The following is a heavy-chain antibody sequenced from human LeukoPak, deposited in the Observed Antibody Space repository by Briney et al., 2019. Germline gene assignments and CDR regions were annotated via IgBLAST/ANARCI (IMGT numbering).Heavy chain of an antibody. Sequence: GASVKVSCKASGYTFTSYGISWVRQPPGQGLEWMGWISAYNGNTNYAQKLQGRVTMTTDTSTSTAYMELRSLRSDDTAVYYCARDSPVEMATNFDYWGQGTLVTVSS. V-gene: IGHV1-18*01. CDR3: ARDSPVEMATNFDY. CDR1: GYTFTSYG. D-gene: IGHD5-24*01. CDR2: ISAYNGNT. J-gene: IGHJ4*02.